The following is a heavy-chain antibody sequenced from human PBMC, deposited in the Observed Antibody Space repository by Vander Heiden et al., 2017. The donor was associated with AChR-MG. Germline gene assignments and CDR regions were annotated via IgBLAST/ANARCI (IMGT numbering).Heavy chain of an antibody. V-gene: IGHV4-34*01. D-gene: IGHD3-10*01. CDR1: GGSFRGYY. CDR2: INHSGST. CDR3: ARGYSGREQSKNWFDP. J-gene: IGHJ5*02. Sequence: QVQLQQWGAGLLTPSETLSLTCAVYGGSFRGYYWSWNRQPPGKGLEWIGEINHSGSTNYNPSLKSRVTISVDTAKNQFSLKLSSVTAADTAVYYCARGYSGREQSKNWFDPWGQGTLVTVSS.